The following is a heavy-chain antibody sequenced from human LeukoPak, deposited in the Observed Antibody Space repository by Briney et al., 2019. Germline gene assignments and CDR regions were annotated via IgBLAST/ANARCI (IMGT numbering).Heavy chain of an antibody. Sequence: SGGSLRLSCAASGFTFSSYAMSWVRQAPGKGLEWVSAISGSGGSTYYADSVKGRFTISRDNSKNSLYLQMNSLRAGDTAVYYCAKVTTYYYDSSGMNYWGQGTLVTVSS. J-gene: IGHJ4*02. CDR3: AKVTTYYYDSSGMNY. D-gene: IGHD3-22*01. V-gene: IGHV3-23*01. CDR2: ISGSGGST. CDR1: GFTFSSYA.